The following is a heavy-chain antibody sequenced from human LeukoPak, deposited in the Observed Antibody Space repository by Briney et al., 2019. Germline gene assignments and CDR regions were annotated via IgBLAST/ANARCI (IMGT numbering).Heavy chain of an antibody. Sequence: GGSLRLSXAASGFTFSIYAMSWVRQAPGKGLEWVSAISASGGSTFYADSVKGRFTISRDNSKNTLYLQMSSLRAEDTAVYYCAKRPAANDYWGQGTLVTVSS. CDR3: AKRPAANDY. J-gene: IGHJ4*02. V-gene: IGHV3-23*01. D-gene: IGHD2-15*01. CDR2: ISASGGST. CDR1: GFTFSIYA.